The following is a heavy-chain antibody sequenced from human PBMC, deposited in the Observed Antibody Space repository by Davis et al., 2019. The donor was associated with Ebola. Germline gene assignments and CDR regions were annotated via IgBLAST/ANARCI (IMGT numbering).Heavy chain of an antibody. J-gene: IGHJ2*01. D-gene: IGHD3-3*01. CDR3: ARIFSWGYFDL. V-gene: IGHV3-13*01. CDR1: GFTFSRFD. Sequence: GESLKISCVASGFTFSRFDMHWFRQRTGKGLEWVSRIGPLGDALYPDSVRGRFIMSRDNGKNSLYLQMNSLGAGDTAVYFCARIFSWGYFDLWGRGALVTVSS. CDR2: IGPLGDA.